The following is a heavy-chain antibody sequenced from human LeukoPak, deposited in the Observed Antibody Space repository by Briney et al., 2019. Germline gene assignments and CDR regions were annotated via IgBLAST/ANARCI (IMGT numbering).Heavy chain of an antibody. Sequence: KPSETLSLTCAVYGGSFSGYYWSWIRQPPGKGLEWIGEINHSGSTNYNPSLKSRVTISVDTSKNQFSLKLSSVTAADTAVYYCATWASMIRGVTDPHRNYYYYYGMDVWGQGTTLTVSS. V-gene: IGHV4-34*01. CDR3: ATWASMIRGVTDPHRNYYYYYGMDV. CDR1: GGSFSGYY. J-gene: IGHJ6*02. CDR2: INHSGST. D-gene: IGHD3-10*01.